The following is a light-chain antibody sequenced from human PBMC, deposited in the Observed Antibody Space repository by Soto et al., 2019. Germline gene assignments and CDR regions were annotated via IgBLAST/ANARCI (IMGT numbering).Light chain of an antibody. CDR2: DVH. V-gene: IGLV2-14*03. Sequence: QSALTQPASVSGSPGQSITLSCTGTSNDVGGYNYVAWYQQHPGKAPKVMIYDVHNRPSGVSNRFSGSKSGNTASLTISGLQTEDEAEYYCSSYTSLNTFVFGGGTKLTVL. CDR1: SNDVGGYNY. CDR3: SSYTSLNTFV. J-gene: IGLJ2*01.